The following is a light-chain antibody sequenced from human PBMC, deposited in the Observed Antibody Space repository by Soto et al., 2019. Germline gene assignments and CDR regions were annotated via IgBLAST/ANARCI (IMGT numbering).Light chain of an antibody. V-gene: IGLV2-23*01. CDR2: EGS. J-gene: IGLJ3*02. CDR3: CSYAGSSTWV. CDR1: SSDVGSYNL. Sequence: QSALTQPASVSGSPGQSITISCTGTSSDVGSYNLVSWYQQHPGKAPKLMIYEGSKRPSGVSNRFSGSKSGNTASLTISGLQAEEEADYYCCSYAGSSTWVLGGGTKLTVL.